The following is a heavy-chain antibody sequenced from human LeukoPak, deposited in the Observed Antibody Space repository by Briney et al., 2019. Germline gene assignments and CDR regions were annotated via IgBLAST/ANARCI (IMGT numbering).Heavy chain of an antibody. J-gene: IGHJ6*02. Sequence: GGSLRLSCTASGFTFGDYAMSWVRQAPGKGLEWVAVIWYDGSNKYYADSVKGRFTISRDNSKNTLYLQMNSLRAEDTAVYYCANAGRDSSSTISCGMDVWGQGTTVTVSS. CDR1: GFTFGDYA. CDR3: ANAGRDSSSTISCGMDV. D-gene: IGHD6-13*01. V-gene: IGHV3-30*02. CDR2: IWYDGSNK.